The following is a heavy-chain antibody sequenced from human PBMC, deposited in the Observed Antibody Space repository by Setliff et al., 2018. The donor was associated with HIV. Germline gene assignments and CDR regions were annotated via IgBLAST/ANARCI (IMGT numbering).Heavy chain of an antibody. Sequence: PSETLSLTCTVSAASIRSHYWSWIRQSPGKGLEWIGNFYYTGSTDYNPSFKSRAILSVDTSQNQFSLQLKHVTAADTAIYYCAREQYHFVVDYYYYYGMDVWGQGNTVTVSS. CDR3: AREQYHFVVDYYYYYGMDV. CDR2: FYYTGST. D-gene: IGHD2-15*01. J-gene: IGHJ6*02. CDR1: AASIRSHY. V-gene: IGHV4-59*11.